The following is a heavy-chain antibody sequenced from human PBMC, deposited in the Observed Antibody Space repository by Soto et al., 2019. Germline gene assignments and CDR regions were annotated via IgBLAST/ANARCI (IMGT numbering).Heavy chain of an antibody. CDR1: GFTFSSYG. V-gene: IGHV3-33*01. CDR2: IWYDGSNK. D-gene: IGHD6-19*01. CDR3: TRDPLIAVAAYDAFDI. Sequence: GGSLRLSCAASGFTFSSYGMHWVRQAPGKEQKWVAVIWYDGSNKYYADSVKGRYTISRDDSKNTVYLQMNSLGAEDTALYYCTRDPLIAVAAYDAFDIWGQGTSVTVSS. J-gene: IGHJ3*02.